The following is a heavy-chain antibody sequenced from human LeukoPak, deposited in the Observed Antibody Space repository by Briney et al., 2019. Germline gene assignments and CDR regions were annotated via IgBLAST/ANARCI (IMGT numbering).Heavy chain of an antibody. D-gene: IGHD4-17*01. CDR3: AKEIWPTVTTPGRAYFDY. V-gene: IGHV3-66*01. CDR1: GFTVSSNY. Sequence: GGSLRLSCAASGFTVSSNYMSWVRQAPGKGLEWVSLIYSGTNTDYADSVKGRVTISRDNSKNTLYLQMNSLRGEDTAVYYCAKEIWPTVTTPGRAYFDYWGQGTLVTVSS. J-gene: IGHJ4*02. CDR2: IYSGTNT.